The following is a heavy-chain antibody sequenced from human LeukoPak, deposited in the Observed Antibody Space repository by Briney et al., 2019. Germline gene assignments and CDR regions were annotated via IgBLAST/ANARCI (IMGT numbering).Heavy chain of an antibody. CDR3: ARDARSHCGTDACYGPYFDY. V-gene: IGHV3-48*01. CDR2: IRGTSTIM. D-gene: IGHD2-2*01. CDR1: GCSFSTSS. J-gene: IGHJ4*02. Sequence: GGCLRLSCAASGCSFSTSSMSWVRQTPAKGQEWISYIRGTSTIMYYADSVKGRFTISRDNARNSLYLQMNDLRAEDTGVYFCARDARSHCGTDACYGPYFDYWGQGSLVTVSS.